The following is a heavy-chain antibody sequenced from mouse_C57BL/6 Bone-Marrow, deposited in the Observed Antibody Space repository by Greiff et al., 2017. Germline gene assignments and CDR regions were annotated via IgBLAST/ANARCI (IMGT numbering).Heavy chain of an antibody. V-gene: IGHV1-55*01. CDR2: IYPGSGST. Sequence: QVQLKQPGAELVKPGASVKMSCKASGYTFTSYWITWVKQRPGQGLEWIGDIYPGSGSTNYNEKFKSKATLTVDTSSRTAYMQLSSLTSEDSAVYYCARLYYYSTLAYWGQGTLVTVSA. CDR3: ARLYYYSTLAY. J-gene: IGHJ3*01. CDR1: GYTFTSYW. D-gene: IGHD2-5*01.